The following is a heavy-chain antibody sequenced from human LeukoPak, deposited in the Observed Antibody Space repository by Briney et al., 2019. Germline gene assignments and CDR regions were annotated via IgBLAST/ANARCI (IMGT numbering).Heavy chain of an antibody. CDR3: AREQSTVVKAGSFDY. CDR2: ISSSGSTI. Sequence: PGGSLRLSCAASGFTFSDYYMSWIRQAPGKGLEWVSYISSSGSTIYYADSVKGRFTISRDNAKNSLYLQMNSLRAEDTAVYYCAREQSTVVKAGSFDYWGQGTLVTVSS. V-gene: IGHV3-11*01. J-gene: IGHJ4*02. D-gene: IGHD4-23*01. CDR1: GFTFSDYY.